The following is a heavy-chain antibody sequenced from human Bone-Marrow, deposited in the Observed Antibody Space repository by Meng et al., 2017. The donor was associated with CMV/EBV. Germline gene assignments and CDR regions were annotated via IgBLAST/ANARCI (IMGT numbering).Heavy chain of an antibody. J-gene: IGHJ4*02. V-gene: IGHV3-23*01. CDR2: ISGSGGST. D-gene: IGHD6-19*01. CDR3: AIRGYGSGWYEGY. CDR1: GFPFSSYA. Sequence: ASGFPFSSYAMSWVGQAPGKGLEWVSAISGSGGSTYYADSVKGRFTISRDNSKNTLYLQMNSLRAEDTAVYYCAIRGYGSGWYEGYWGQGTLVTVSS.